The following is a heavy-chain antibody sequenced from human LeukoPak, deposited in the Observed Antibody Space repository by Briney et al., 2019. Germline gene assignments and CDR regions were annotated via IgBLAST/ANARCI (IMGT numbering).Heavy chain of an antibody. J-gene: IGHJ5*02. Sequence: GGSLRLSCAASGFTFSSYWMHWVRQAPGKGLVWVSRINGDGSTTTYADSVQGRFTISRDNAKNTLYLQMTSLRAEDTAVYYCARDLDGSGNYHWFDPWGQGTLVTVSS. CDR1: GFTFSSYW. CDR2: INGDGSTT. CDR3: ARDLDGSGNYHWFDP. D-gene: IGHD3-10*01. V-gene: IGHV3-74*01.